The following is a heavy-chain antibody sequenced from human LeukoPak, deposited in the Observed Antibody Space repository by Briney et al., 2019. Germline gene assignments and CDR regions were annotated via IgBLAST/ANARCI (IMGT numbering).Heavy chain of an antibody. CDR1: GGSISSYY. Sequence: PSETLSLTCTVSGGSISSYYWSWIRQPPGKGLEWVGYINYSGSTNYNAYLMRRLSTFVRETANKFSLRLRSVPTADDAVYYSWSTNYNPSLKSRVTISVDTSKNQFSLRLSSVTAADTAVYYCARTAFGGTFPYYYYYMDVWGKGTTVTVSS. V-gene: IGHV4-59*08. J-gene: IGHJ6*03. CDR3: WSTNYNPSLKSRVTISVDTSKNQFSLRLSSVTAADTAVYYCARTAFGGTFPYYYYYMDV. D-gene: IGHD3-10*01. CDR2: INYSGST.